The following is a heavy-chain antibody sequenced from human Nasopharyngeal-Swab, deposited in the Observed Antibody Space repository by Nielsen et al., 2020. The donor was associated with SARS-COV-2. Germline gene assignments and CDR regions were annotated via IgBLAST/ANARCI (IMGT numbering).Heavy chain of an antibody. CDR2: INPNSGGT. V-gene: IGHV1-2*06. J-gene: IGHJ6*02. CDR3: ARGGWYPSGYYGMDV. Sequence: ASVKVSCKASGYTFTGYYMHWVRQAPGQGLEWMGRINPNSGGTNYAQKFQGRVTMTRDTSISTAYMELSRLRSDDTAVYYCARGGWYPSGYYGMDVWGQGTTVTVSS. CDR1: GYTFTGYY. D-gene: IGHD6-19*01.